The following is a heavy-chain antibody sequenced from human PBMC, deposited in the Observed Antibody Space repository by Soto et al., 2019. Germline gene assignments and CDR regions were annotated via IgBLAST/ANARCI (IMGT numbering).Heavy chain of an antibody. D-gene: IGHD2-21*01. V-gene: IGHV3-49*03. CDR3: TRGPARGSILWWSDY. CDR2: IRSKAYGGTT. Sequence: GGSLRLSCTASGFTFGDYAMSWFRQAPGKGLEWVGFIRSKAYGGTTEYAASVKGRFTISRDDSKRIAYMQKKNLKTEDTAVYYCTRGPARGSILWWSDYWGQGTLVTVSS. CDR1: GFTFGDYA. J-gene: IGHJ4*02.